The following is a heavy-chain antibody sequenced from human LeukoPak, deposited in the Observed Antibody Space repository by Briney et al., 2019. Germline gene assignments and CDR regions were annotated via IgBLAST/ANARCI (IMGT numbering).Heavy chain of an antibody. CDR2: LHSGGGT. Sequence: GGSLRLSCVASGFRVNNYHMSWVRQTPEKGLEWVSVLHSGGGTFFADSVQGRFAISRDNSKNTVYLQMIGLRADDTAVYYCAREPTWRSPSQVDPWGQGTLVTVSS. D-gene: IGHD2-15*01. V-gene: IGHV3-66*01. CDR3: AREPTWRSPSQVDP. CDR1: GFRVNNYH. J-gene: IGHJ5*02.